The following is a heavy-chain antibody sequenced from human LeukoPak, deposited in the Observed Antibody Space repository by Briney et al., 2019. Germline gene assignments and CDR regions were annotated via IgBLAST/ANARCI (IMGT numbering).Heavy chain of an antibody. D-gene: IGHD3-16*02. CDR2: ISAYNGNT. CDR1: GYTFTSYG. V-gene: IGHV1-18*01. CDR3: ARHGVRDLSGGGLAYYFDY. Sequence: ASVKVSCKASGYTFTSYGISWVRQAPGQGLEWMGWISAYNGNTNYAQKLQGRVTMTTDTSTSTAYMELRSLRSDDTAVYYCARHGVRDLSGGGLAYYFDYWGQGTLVTVSS. J-gene: IGHJ4*02.